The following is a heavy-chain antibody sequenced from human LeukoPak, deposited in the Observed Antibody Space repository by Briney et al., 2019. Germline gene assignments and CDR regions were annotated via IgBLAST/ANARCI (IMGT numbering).Heavy chain of an antibody. Sequence: GGSLRLSCVVSGFTFSSYNFNWVRQAPGKGLEWVSSIGISTTYIYYADSVKGRFTLSRDNPKNTLYLQMNDLRAEDTAVYYCAKGHGDASGYYYFDYWGQGTLVTVSS. J-gene: IGHJ4*02. CDR3: AKGHGDASGYYYFDY. V-gene: IGHV3-21*04. D-gene: IGHD3-22*01. CDR1: GFTFSSYN. CDR2: IGISTTYI.